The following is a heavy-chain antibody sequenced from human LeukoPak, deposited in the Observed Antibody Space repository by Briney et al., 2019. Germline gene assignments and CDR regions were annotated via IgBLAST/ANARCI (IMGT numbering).Heavy chain of an antibody. V-gene: IGHV4-34*01. J-gene: IGHJ4*02. CDR1: GGSFSVYY. Sequence: SETLSLTCAVYGGSFSVYYWSWIRQPPGKGLEWIGETNHSGSTNYNPSLKSRVTISVDTSKNQFSLKLSSVTAADTAVYYCAGGGPIVATDYWGQGTLVTVSS. CDR2: TNHSGST. CDR3: AGGGPIVATDY. D-gene: IGHD5-12*01.